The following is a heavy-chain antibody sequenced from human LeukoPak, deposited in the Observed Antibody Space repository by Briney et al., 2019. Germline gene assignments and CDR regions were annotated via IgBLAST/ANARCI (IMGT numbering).Heavy chain of an antibody. J-gene: IGHJ4*02. CDR3: ATGFISSPRIADF. CDR2: SDPEDGEI. V-gene: IGHV1-24*01. Sequence: ASVNVSCKVSGYTLTQLSMHWVRQAPGKGLEWMGRSDPEDGEIIYAQKSQGRVTLTGDTLTDTAYMELSSLRSEDTAVYYCATGFISSPRIADFWGQGTPVTVSS. CDR1: GYTLTQLS. D-gene: IGHD2-15*01.